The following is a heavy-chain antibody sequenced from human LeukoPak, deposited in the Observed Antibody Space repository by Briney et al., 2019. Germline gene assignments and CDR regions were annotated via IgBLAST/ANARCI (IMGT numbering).Heavy chain of an antibody. CDR2: INHSGST. CDR1: GGSFSGYY. D-gene: IGHD3-9*01. J-gene: IGHJ5*02. Sequence: KSSETLSLTCAAYGGSFSGYYWSWIRQPPGKGLEWIGEINHSGSTNYNPSLKSRVTISVDTSKNQFSLKLSSVTAADTAVYYCARGGRYYDILTGYYMAPRNNWFDPWGQGTLVTVSS. V-gene: IGHV4-34*01. CDR3: ARGGRYYDILTGYYMAPRNNWFDP.